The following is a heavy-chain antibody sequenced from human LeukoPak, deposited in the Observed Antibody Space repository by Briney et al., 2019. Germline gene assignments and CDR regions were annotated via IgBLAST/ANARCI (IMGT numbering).Heavy chain of an antibody. D-gene: IGHD2/OR15-2a*01. Sequence: GGSLRLSCAASGFNFENFGMSWVRQAPGKGLGWVSGINWNGGTIAYADPVKGRFTISRDNAKNSLYLHLDVLRAEDTALYFCAKTGSGHCDSSGCWSGYYHYYTDVWGKGITVIVSS. J-gene: IGHJ6*03. CDR2: INWNGGTI. V-gene: IGHV3-20*04. CDR3: AKTGSGHCDSSGCWSGYYHYYTDV. CDR1: GFNFENFG.